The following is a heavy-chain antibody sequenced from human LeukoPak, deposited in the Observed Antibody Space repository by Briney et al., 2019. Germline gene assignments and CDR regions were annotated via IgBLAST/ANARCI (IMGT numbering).Heavy chain of an antibody. J-gene: IGHJ3*02. CDR2: IYTSGST. D-gene: IGHD1-26*01. Sequence: SETLSLTCTVSGGSISSYYWSWIRQPAGKGLEWIGRIYTSGSTNYNPSLKSRVTMSVDTSKNQFSLKLSSVTAADTAVYYCARGEVGALNDAFDIWGQGTMVTVSS. CDR1: GGSISSYY. CDR3: ARGEVGALNDAFDI. V-gene: IGHV4-4*07.